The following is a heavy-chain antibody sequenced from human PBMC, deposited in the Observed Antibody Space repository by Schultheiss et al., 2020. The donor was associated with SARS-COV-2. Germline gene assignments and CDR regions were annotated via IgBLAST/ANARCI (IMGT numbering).Heavy chain of an antibody. Sequence: GESLKISCAASGFTFSSYAMHWVRQAPGKGLEWVAVISYDGSNKYYADSVKGRFTISRDNAKNSLYLQMNSLRAEDTAVYYCASLTVAGINYWGQGTLVTVSS. CDR2: ISYDGSNK. CDR3: ASLTVAGINY. D-gene: IGHD6-19*01. J-gene: IGHJ4*02. CDR1: GFTFSSYA. V-gene: IGHV3-30-3*01.